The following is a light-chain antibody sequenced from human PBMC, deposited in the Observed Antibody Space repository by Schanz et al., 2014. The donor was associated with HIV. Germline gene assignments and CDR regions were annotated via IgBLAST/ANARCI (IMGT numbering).Light chain of an antibody. CDR3: CSYTSSGTYV. CDR1: SSDVGSYNL. V-gene: IGLV2-23*02. Sequence: QSALTQPASVSGSPGQSITISCTGTSSDVGSYNLVSWYQQHPGKAPKLMIYEVSERPSGVSNRFSGSKSGNTASLTISGLQAEDEADYYCCSYTSSGTYVFGTGTKLTV. J-gene: IGLJ1*01. CDR2: EVS.